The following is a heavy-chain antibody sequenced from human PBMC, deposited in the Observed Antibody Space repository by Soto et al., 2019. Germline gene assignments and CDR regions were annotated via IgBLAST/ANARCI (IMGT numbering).Heavy chain of an antibody. Sequence: QMQLVQSGPEVKKPGTSVKVSCMASGFTFTSSAVQWVRQARGQRFEWIGWIVVGSGNTNYAQKFQERVTITRDMSTSTAYMELSSLRSEDTAVYYCAAGGPTVYGMDVWGQGTTVTVSS. V-gene: IGHV1-58*01. J-gene: IGHJ6*02. CDR3: AAGGPTVYGMDV. CDR1: GFTFTSSA. D-gene: IGHD3-10*01. CDR2: IVVGSGNT.